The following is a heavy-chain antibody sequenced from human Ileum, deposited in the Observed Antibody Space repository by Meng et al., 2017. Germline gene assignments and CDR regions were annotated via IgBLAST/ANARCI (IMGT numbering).Heavy chain of an antibody. V-gene: IGHV4-39*01. Sequence: QVQLQESGLGLLKPSETLPLSCTVSGGSISSGEYCWGWIRQPPGKGLEWIGSVYFTGYTYYSPSLMSRVTISVETSKNQFSLRLTSVTAADTGLYLCARHGHFTPDKYYFDSWGQGTLVTVSS. J-gene: IGHJ4*03. CDR2: VYFTGYT. CDR1: GGSISSGEYC. CDR3: ARHGHFTPDKYYFDS. D-gene: IGHD3-3*02.